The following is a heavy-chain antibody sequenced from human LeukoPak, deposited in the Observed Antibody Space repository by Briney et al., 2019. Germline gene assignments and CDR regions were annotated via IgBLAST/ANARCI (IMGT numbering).Heavy chain of an antibody. CDR3: AKERDYYDSSGDNWFDS. D-gene: IGHD3-22*01. Sequence: SETLSLTCTISGGSISSSIYNWGWIRQSPGKGLEWIGSIYYTGITNYNPSLKSRVTISVDTSKNQFSLRLSSVTAADTSVYYCAKERDYYDSSGDNWFDSWGQGTLVTVSS. J-gene: IGHJ5*01. CDR1: GGSISSSIYN. CDR2: IYYTGIT. V-gene: IGHV4-39*02.